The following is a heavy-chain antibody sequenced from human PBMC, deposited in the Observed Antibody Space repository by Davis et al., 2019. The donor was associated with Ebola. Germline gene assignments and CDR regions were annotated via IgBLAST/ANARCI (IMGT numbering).Heavy chain of an antibody. CDR3: AKDTSNIWFDI. V-gene: IGHV3-30*18. CDR1: GFTFSDYG. Sequence: GESLKISCAASGFTFSDYGMHWVRQVPGKGLEWVSVISYDGNNKYHVDSVKGRFTISRDNSKNTLYLQMNGLRVEDTAIYYCAKDTSNIWFDIWGQGTMVTVSS. D-gene: IGHD1-26*01. CDR2: ISYDGNNK. J-gene: IGHJ3*02.